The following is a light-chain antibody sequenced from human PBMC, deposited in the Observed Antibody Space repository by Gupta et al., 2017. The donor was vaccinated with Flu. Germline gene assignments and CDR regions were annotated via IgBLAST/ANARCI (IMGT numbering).Light chain of an antibody. V-gene: IGKV1-6*01. CDR3: RQYDNYPRT. J-gene: IGKJ2*01. Sequence: ATQMTQPPSSLSASVGDRVTITCRASQGIRNDLGWYQQKPGKAPKLLIYAASSLQSGVPSRFSGSGSGTDFTLTIRSLQPEDFATYYCRQYDNYPRTFGQGTKLEIK. CDR1: QGIRND. CDR2: AAS.